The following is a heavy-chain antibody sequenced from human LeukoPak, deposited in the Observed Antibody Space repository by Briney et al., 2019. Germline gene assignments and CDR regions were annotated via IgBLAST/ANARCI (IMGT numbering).Heavy chain of an antibody. J-gene: IGHJ4*02. CDR1: GFTFSNYW. CDR3: ARDFIAVAPFDY. CDR2: IKQDGSEK. D-gene: IGHD6-19*01. V-gene: IGHV3-7*01. Sequence: GGSLRLSCAAPGFTFSNYWMSWVRQAPGKGLGWVANIKQDGSEKYYVDSVKGRFTISRDKAKNSLYLQMNGLRAEDTAVYYCARDFIAVAPFDYWGQGTLVTVSS.